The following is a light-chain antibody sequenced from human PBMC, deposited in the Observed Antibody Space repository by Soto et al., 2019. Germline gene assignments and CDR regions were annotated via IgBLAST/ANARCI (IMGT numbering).Light chain of an antibody. CDR1: SNDIGRYNY. CDR2: DVS. CDR3: CSYTSSGTTTYL. J-gene: IGLJ1*01. V-gene: IGLV2-14*01. Sequence: QSVLTQPASVSGSPGQSITISCTGTSNDIGRYNYVSWYQQHPGKAPKLIIYDVSNRPSGVSNRFSGSKSGNTSSLTVCGLQAEDEADYFCCSYTSSGTTTYLLGTGTKLTVL.